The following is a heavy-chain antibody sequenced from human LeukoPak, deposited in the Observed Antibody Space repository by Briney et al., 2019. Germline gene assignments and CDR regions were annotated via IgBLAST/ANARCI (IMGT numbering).Heavy chain of an antibody. J-gene: IGHJ4*02. Sequence: SRSLSLTCAVSGGSISSSNWWSWVRQPPGKGLEWIGEIYHSGSTNYNPSLKSRVTISVDKSKNQFSLKLSSVTAADTAVYYCARAPENGGSGSYEDWGQGTLVTVSS. CDR2: IYHSGST. CDR1: GGSISSSNW. V-gene: IGHV4-4*02. CDR3: ARAPENGGSGSYED. D-gene: IGHD3-10*01.